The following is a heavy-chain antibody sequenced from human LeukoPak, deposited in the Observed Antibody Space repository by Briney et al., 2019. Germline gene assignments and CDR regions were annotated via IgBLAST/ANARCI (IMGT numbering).Heavy chain of an antibody. CDR2: VYPADSDT. CDR3: ARTRGLYGAADY. V-gene: IGHV5-51*01. CDR1: GYTFSDLW. D-gene: IGHD2-2*02. J-gene: IGHJ4*02. Sequence: AEASKISSQASGYTFSDLWIGCVRQMPGQGWEWMGSVYPADSDTKYSPSFECHVTIPAYESTNTALLQWNSPQSSDSGIYLRARTRGLYGAADYWGEGPLVISSS.